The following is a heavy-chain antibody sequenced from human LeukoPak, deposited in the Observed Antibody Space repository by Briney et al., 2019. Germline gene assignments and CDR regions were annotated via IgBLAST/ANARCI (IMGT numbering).Heavy chain of an antibody. Sequence: GGSLRLSCAASGFPFSTYGMHWVRQAPGKGLEWLAVLGDDGINTHYADSVKGRFTISRDNSQNTLYLQMISLRAEDTAVYYCGVVPAAIMLRDSWGQGTLVTVSS. CDR2: LGDDGINT. CDR1: GFPFSTYG. CDR3: GVVPAAIMLRDS. J-gene: IGHJ4*02. D-gene: IGHD2-2*01. V-gene: IGHV3-33*01.